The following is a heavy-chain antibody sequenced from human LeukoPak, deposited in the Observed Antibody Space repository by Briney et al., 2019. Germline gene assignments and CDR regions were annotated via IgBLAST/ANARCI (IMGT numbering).Heavy chain of an antibody. J-gene: IGHJ4*02. D-gene: IGHD2-15*01. CDR3: AKCPRGDDIAVDY. Sequence: GGSLRLSCAASGFTVSRNYMSWVRQAPGKGVEWVSVIYSGGSTYYADSVKGRFTISRDNSKNTLYLQMNSLRAEDTAVYYCAKCPRGDDIAVDYWGQGTLVTVSS. V-gene: IGHV3-53*01. CDR1: GFTVSRNY. CDR2: IYSGGST.